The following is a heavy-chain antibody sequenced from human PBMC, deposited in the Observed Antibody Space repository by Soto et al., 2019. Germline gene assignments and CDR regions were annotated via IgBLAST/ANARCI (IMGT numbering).Heavy chain of an antibody. CDR2: IYASRNT. Sequence: SETLSLTCTVSGDSISNSYWSWIRQPAGKGLEWIGRIYASRNTNYNPSLKSRVTMSIDTSNNQISLSLSSVTAADTAMYYCVKESGSPAGTVEYWGQGTLVTVSS. CDR1: GDSISNSY. J-gene: IGHJ4*02. CDR3: VKESGSPAGTVEY. V-gene: IGHV4-4*07. D-gene: IGHD6-13*01.